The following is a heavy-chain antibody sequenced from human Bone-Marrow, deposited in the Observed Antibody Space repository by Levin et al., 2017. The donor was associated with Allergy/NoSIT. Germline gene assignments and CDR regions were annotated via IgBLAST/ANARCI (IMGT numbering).Heavy chain of an antibody. CDR1: GFAFSDYA. Sequence: PGGSLRLSCAASGFAFSDYAMTWVRQVPGKGLQWVTSISGTDGSAYYADSVKGRFTISKDISKNTLYLQMSSLRADDTAVYYCVKDAKRLDSYGYGENFDHWGQGALVTVSS. J-gene: IGHJ4*02. D-gene: IGHD5-18*01. V-gene: IGHV3-23*01. CDR3: VKDAKRLDSYGYGENFDH. CDR2: ISGTDGSA.